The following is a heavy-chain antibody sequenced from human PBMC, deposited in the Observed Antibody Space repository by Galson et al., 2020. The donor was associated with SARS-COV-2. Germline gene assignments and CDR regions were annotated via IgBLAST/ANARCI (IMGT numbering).Heavy chain of an antibody. J-gene: IGHJ4*02. V-gene: IGHV3-33*01. D-gene: IGHD3-10*01. CDR2: IWYDGSNK. CDR1: GFTFSSYG. CDR3: AREALWFGESNLDY. Sequence: GGSLRLSCAASGFTFSSYGMHWVRQAPGKGLEWVAVIWYDGSNKYYADSVKGRFTISRDNSKNTLYLQMNSLRAEDTAVYYCAREALWFGESNLDYWGQGTLVTVSS.